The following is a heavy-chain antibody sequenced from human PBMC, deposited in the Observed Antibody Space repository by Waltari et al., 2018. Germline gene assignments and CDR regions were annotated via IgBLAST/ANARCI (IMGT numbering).Heavy chain of an antibody. J-gene: IGHJ4*02. D-gene: IGHD3-10*01. V-gene: IGHV5-51*01. CDR3: ARRRYYYGSGRKKWYYFDY. CDR2: IYPGDSDT. Sequence: EVQLVQSGAEVNKPGASLKTSCKGSGYSFTSYWIGWVRQMPGKGLAWMGIIYPGDSDTRYSPSFQGQVTISADKSISTAYLQWSSLKASDTAMYYCARRRYYYGSGRKKWYYFDYWGQGTLVTVSS. CDR1: GYSFTSYW.